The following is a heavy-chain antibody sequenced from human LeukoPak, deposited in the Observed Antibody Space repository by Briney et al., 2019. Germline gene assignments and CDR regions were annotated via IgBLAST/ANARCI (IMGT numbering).Heavy chain of an antibody. CDR3: AKGIVVVPAATYFDY. D-gene: IGHD2-2*01. CDR2: ISGSGGST. J-gene: IGHJ4*02. V-gene: IGHV3-23*01. CDR1: GFTFSSYA. Sequence: GGSLRLSCAASGFTFSSYAMSWVRQAPGKGLEWVSAISGSGGSTYYADPVKGRFTISRDNSKNTLYLQMNSLRAEDTAVYYCAKGIVVVPAATYFDYWGQGTLVTVSS.